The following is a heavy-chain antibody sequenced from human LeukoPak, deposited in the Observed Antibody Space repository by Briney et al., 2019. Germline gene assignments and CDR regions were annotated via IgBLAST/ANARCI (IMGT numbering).Heavy chain of an antibody. V-gene: IGHV4-34*01. J-gene: IGHJ4*02. CDR1: GGSFSGYY. CDR3: ARHPHIYGSASYKAPNFDY. D-gene: IGHD3-10*01. Sequence: SETLSLTCAVYGGSFSGYYWSWIRQPPGKGLEWIGEINHSGSTNYNPSLKSRVTISVDTSKNQFSLKLSSVTAADTAVYYCARHPHIYGSASYKAPNFDYWGQGTLVTVSS. CDR2: INHSGST.